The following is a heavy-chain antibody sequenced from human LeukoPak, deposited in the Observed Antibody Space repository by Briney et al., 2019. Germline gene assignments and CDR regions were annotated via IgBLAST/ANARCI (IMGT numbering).Heavy chain of an antibody. D-gene: IGHD6-25*01. CDR2: IGAAGDT. CDR1: GFSFSSYD. Sequence: TGGSLRLSCAAPGFSFSSYDMHWVRQATGKGLEWVSSIGAAGDTYFSGSVKGRSTISRENAKNSLYLQMNILRVGDTAVYYCARGISGGLDIWGRGTLVTVSS. J-gene: IGHJ2*01. V-gene: IGHV3-13*01. CDR3: ARGISGGLDI.